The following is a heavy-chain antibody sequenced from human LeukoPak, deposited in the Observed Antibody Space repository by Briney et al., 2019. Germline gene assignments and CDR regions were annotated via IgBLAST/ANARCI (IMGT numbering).Heavy chain of an antibody. V-gene: IGHV3-23*01. CDR1: GFTFSSYA. D-gene: IGHD6-13*01. J-gene: IGHJ4*02. CDR3: ARDGGQQLAPFDY. Sequence: GGSLRLSCAASGFTFSSYAMSWVRQAPGKGLEWVSAISGSGGSTYYADSVKGRFTISRDNAKNLLYLQMNSLRDEDTAVYYCARDGGQQLAPFDYWGPGTLVTVSS. CDR2: ISGSGGST.